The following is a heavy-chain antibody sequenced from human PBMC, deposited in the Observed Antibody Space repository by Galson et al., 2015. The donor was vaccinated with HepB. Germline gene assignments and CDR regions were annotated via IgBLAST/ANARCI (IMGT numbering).Heavy chain of an antibody. CDR3: AHRETYSIGTYFDY. CDR1: GFSLRTRGVG. J-gene: IGHJ4*01. CDR2: IYWNDDK. V-gene: IGHV2-5*01. Sequence: PALVKPTQTLTLPCTFSGFSLRTRGVGVGWIRQPPGKALEWLAVIYWNDDKLYSPSLKSSPTLTKYNSKNQVLLTMTNMDPVDTATYFCAHRETYSIGTYFDYWGHGTLVTVSS. D-gene: IGHD6-19*01.